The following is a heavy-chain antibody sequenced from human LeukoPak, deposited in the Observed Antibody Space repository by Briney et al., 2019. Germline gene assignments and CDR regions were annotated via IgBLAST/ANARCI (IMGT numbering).Heavy chain of an antibody. CDR3: ARRVSSSGFDAFDV. Sequence: GESLKISCKGSGYSFATYWIGWVRQMPGKGLESMGINYPGDSDTTYSPSFQGQVTMSADKSFSTAYLQWSSLKASDTAMYYCARRVSSSGFDAFDVWGQGTMVTVSS. J-gene: IGHJ3*01. V-gene: IGHV5-51*01. CDR1: GYSFATYW. CDR2: NYPGDSDT. D-gene: IGHD5-12*01.